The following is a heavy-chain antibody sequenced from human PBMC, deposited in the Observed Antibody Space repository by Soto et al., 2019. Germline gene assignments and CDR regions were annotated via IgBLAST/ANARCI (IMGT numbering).Heavy chain of an antibody. CDR2: TNSDGST. CDR1: GFLGNSAY. Sequence: EVQLVESGGGLIPPGGSLRLSCAASGFLGNSAYMTWVRQAPGEGLEWLSRTNSDGSTLYAESVKGRFTISRDNSKNRLDLQMNSLRAEDTAMYYCARSGYSFAWGYWGQGTLVIVTS. V-gene: IGHV3-53*01. D-gene: IGHD5-18*01. CDR3: ARSGYSFAWGY. J-gene: IGHJ4*02.